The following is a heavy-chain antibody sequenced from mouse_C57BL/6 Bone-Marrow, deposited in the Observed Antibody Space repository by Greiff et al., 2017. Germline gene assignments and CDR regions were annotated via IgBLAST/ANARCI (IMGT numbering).Heavy chain of an antibody. CDR2: ISGGGGNT. D-gene: IGHD3-3*01. J-gene: IGHJ2*01. V-gene: IGHV5-9*01. CDR1: GFTFSSYT. CDR3: AREGSY. Sequence: DVMLVESGGGLVKPGGSLKLSCAASGFTFSSYTMSWVRQTPEKRLEWVATISGGGGNTYYPDSVKGRFTISRDNAKNTLYLQMSSLRSEDTALYYCAREGSYWGQGTTLTVSS.